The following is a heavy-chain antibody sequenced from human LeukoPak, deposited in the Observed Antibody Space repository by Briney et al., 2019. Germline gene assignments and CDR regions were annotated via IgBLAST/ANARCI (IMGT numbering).Heavy chain of an antibody. J-gene: IGHJ4*02. D-gene: IGHD1-26*01. CDR2: ISSSGSYI. V-gene: IGHV3-21*01. CDR1: SFTFRRYN. Sequence: PGGSLRLSCAASSFTFRRYNMNWARQAPGKGLEWVSSISSSGSYIYYRDSVKGRFTISRDNAENSLYLEMNSLRVDDTAIYYCVRESGRYRPIDFWGQGTLVMVSS. CDR3: VRESGRYRPIDF.